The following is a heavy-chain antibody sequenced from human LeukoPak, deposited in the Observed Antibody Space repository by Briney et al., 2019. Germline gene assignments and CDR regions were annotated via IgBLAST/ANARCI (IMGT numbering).Heavy chain of an antibody. V-gene: IGHV1-58*02. CDR1: GFTFTSSA. CDR3: AAVSDYDFWSVVRY. D-gene: IGHD3-3*01. Sequence: GASVKVSCKASGFTFTSSAMQWVRQARGQRLEWIGWIVVGSGNTNYAQTFQERVTITRDMSTSTAYMELSSLRSEDTAMYYCAAVSDYDFWSVVRYWGQGTLVTVSS. CDR2: IVVGSGNT. J-gene: IGHJ4*02.